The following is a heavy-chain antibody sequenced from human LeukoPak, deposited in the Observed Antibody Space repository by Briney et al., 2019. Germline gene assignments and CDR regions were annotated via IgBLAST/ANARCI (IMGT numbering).Heavy chain of an antibody. Sequence: GGSLRLSCAASGFTFSSYSMNWVRQAPGKGLEWVSSISSSSSYIYYADSVKGRFTISRDNAKNSLYLQMNSLRAEDTAVYYCARDDYGGFGFDPWGQGTLVTVSS. CDR2: ISSSSSYI. CDR1: GFTFSSYS. J-gene: IGHJ5*02. V-gene: IGHV3-21*01. D-gene: IGHD4-23*01. CDR3: ARDDYGGFGFDP.